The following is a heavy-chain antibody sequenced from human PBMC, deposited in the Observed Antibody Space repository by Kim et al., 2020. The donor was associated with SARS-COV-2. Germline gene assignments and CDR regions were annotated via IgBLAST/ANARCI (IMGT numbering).Heavy chain of an antibody. Sequence: GGSLRLSCTASGFTFGDYAMSWVRQAPGKGLEWVGFIRSKAYGGTTEYAASVKGRFTISRDDSKSIAYLQMNSLKTEDTAVYYCTRDLFPPFRFLDKDPGMDVWGQGTTVTVSS. J-gene: IGHJ6*02. CDR3: TRDLFPPFRFLDKDPGMDV. CDR2: IRSKAYGGTT. V-gene: IGHV3-49*04. D-gene: IGHD3-3*01. CDR1: GFTFGDYA.